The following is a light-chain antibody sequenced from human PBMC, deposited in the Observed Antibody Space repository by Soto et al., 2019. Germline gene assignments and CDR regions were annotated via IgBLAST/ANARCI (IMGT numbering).Light chain of an antibody. CDR2: DVT. J-gene: IGLJ1*01. CDR3: CSYAGSYSFYV. Sequence: ALTQPRSVSGSPGQSVTISCTGTSSDVAAYDYVTWYQQHPGKAPKLMIYDVTKRPSGVPDRFSGSRSGNTASLTISGLQAEDEADYYCCSYAGSYSFYVFGSGTKVTVL. CDR1: SSDVAAYDY. V-gene: IGLV2-11*01.